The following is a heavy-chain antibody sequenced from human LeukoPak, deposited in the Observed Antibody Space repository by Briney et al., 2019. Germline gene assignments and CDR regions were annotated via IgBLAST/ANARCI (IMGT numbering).Heavy chain of an antibody. D-gene: IGHD6-19*01. V-gene: IGHV4-59*08. CDR3: AGHRRGSGWYGVFDY. Sequence: SETLSLTCTVSGGSFSSYYWSWIRQPPGKGLEWIGYIYYSGSTNYNPSLKSRVTISVDTSKNQFSLKLSSVTAADTAVYYCAGHRRGSGWYGVFDYWGQGTLVTVSS. J-gene: IGHJ4*02. CDR2: IYYSGST. CDR1: GGSFSSYY.